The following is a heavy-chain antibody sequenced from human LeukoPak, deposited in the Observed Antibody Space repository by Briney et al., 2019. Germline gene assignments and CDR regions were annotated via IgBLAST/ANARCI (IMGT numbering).Heavy chain of an antibody. CDR3: ARDNHYWSSTSCYLYYYYYMDV. J-gene: IGHJ6*03. Sequence: GGSLRLSCAASGFTFSSYAMHWVRQAPGKGLEWVAVISYDGSNKYYVDSVKGRFTISRDNSKNTLYLQMNSLRAEDTAVYYCARDNHYWSSTSCYLYYYYYMDVWGKGTTVTVSS. CDR2: ISYDGSNK. D-gene: IGHD2-2*01. V-gene: IGHV3-30*01. CDR1: GFTFSSYA.